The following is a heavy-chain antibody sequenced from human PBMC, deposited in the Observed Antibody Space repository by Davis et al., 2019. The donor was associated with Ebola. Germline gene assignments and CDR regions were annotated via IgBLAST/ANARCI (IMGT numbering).Heavy chain of an antibody. CDR1: GHTFSNYA. CDR2: INAGNGNT. CDR3: ARDPSGWYYFDY. V-gene: IGHV1-3*01. J-gene: IGHJ4*02. D-gene: IGHD6-19*01. Sequence: ASVKVSCKAPGHTFSNYAMHWVRQAPGQRLEWMGWINAGNGNTKYSQKFQGRVTITRDTSASTAYMELSSLRSEDTAVYYCARDPSGWYYFDYWGQGTLVTVSS.